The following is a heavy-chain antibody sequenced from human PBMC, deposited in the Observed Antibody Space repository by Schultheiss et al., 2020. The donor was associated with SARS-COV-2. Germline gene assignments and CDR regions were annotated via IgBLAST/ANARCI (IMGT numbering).Heavy chain of an antibody. CDR2: INHSGST. CDR3: ARGRAVAGTHAFEI. CDR1: GGSFSGYY. Sequence: SETLSLTCAVYGGSFSGYYWSWIRQPPGKGLEWIGEINHSGSTNYNPSLKSRVTISVDTSKNQFSLKLSSVTAADTAVYYCARGRAVAGTHAFEIWGQGTMVTVSS. J-gene: IGHJ3*02. V-gene: IGHV4-34*01. D-gene: IGHD6-19*01.